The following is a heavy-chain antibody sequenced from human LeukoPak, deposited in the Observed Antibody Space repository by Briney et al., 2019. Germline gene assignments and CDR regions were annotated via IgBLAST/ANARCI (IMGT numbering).Heavy chain of an antibody. D-gene: IGHD3-9*01. J-gene: IGHJ4*02. CDR1: GGSISSYY. CDR2: IYYSGTT. Sequence: SETLSLTCTVSGGSISSYYWSWIRQPPGKGLEWIGYIYYSGTTNYNPSLKSRVTISVDTSKNQFSLKLSSVTAADTAVYYCAREKKVTGYYTFDYWGQGTLVTVSS. CDR3: AREKKVTGYYTFDY. V-gene: IGHV4-59*01.